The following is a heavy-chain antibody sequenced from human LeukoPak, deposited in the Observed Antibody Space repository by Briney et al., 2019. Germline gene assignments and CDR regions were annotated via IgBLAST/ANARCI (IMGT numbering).Heavy chain of an antibody. J-gene: IGHJ4*02. CDR3: ASDFTGSDDY. CDR1: GFTFSRYW. V-gene: IGHV3-74*01. CDR2: MNIDGTRT. D-gene: IGHD2-15*01. Sequence: GGSLRLSCAASGFTFSRYWMHWVRHPPGEGLVWFSRMNIDGTRTDYADSVKGRFTISRDNAKNTLYLQMNSLRVEDTAVYFCASDFTGSDDYWGQGTLVTVSS.